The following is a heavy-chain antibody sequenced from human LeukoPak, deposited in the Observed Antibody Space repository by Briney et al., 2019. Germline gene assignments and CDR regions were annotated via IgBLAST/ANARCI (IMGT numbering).Heavy chain of an antibody. D-gene: IGHD5-12*01. Sequence: KTSETLSLTCAVYGGSFSGYYWTWIRQPPGKGLEWIGEINHSRSTNYNPSLKSRVTISADTSKNQFSLKMKSVTAADTAVYYCARARGTVAIDYWGQGTRVTVSS. V-gene: IGHV4-34*01. CDR3: ARARGTVAIDY. J-gene: IGHJ4*02. CDR2: INHSRST. CDR1: GGSFSGYY.